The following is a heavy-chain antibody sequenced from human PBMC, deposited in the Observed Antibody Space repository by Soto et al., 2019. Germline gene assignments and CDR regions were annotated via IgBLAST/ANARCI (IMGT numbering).Heavy chain of an antibody. CDR1: GFTFRDYA. Sequence: GSLRLSCTASGFTFRDYAMGWLRQAPGKGLEWLAYISSKASGGTSNYAASVRGRFTISRDDSKNIAYLQMNTLKTGDTGIYYCGKSEGPATHQFEPWGQGTLVTVSS. CDR2: ISSKASGGTS. J-gene: IGHJ5*02. D-gene: IGHD2-2*01. V-gene: IGHV3-49*03. CDR3: GKSEGPATHQFEP.